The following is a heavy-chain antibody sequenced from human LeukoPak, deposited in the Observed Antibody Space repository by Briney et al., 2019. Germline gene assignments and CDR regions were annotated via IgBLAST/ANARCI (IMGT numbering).Heavy chain of an antibody. CDR3: ARDFPWYDSSGYYYEEYFDL. Sequence: ASVKVSCKASGYTFTSYGISWVRQAPGQGLEWMGWISAYNGNTNYAQKLQGRVTMTTDTSTSTAYMELRSLRSDDTAVYYCARDFPWYDSSGYYYEEYFDLWGRGTLVTVSS. CDR1: GYTFTSYG. D-gene: IGHD3-22*01. J-gene: IGHJ2*01. CDR2: ISAYNGNT. V-gene: IGHV1-18*01.